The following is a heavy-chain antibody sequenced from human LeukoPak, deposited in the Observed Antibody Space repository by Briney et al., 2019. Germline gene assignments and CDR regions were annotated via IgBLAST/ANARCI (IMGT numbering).Heavy chain of an antibody. V-gene: IGHV3-23*01. CDR1: GFTFSNFA. CDR2: ISGSGGST. D-gene: IGHD4/OR15-4a*01. CDR3: AKDPGTMVVVGWYLDL. Sequence: GGSLRLSCAASGFTFSNFAISWVRQAPGKGLEWVSTISGSGGSTYYADSVKGRFTVSRDNSKNTLYMEMNSLRADDMAVYYCAKDPGTMVVVGWYLDLWGRGTLVTVSS. J-gene: IGHJ2*01.